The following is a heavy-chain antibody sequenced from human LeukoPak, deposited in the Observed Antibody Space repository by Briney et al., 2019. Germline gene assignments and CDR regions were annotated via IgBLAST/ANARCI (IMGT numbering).Heavy chain of an antibody. V-gene: IGHV1-69*04. CDR2: IIPILGIA. CDR3: ARDRGGYSPRSFDY. J-gene: IGHJ4*02. CDR1: GGTLRSYA. D-gene: IGHD5-18*01. Sequence: SSVKVSCKASGGTLRSYAISWVRQAPGHGLEWMGRIIPILGIANYAQKFQGRVTITADKSTSTAYMELSSLRSEDTAVYYCARDRGGYSPRSFDYWGQGTPVTVSS.